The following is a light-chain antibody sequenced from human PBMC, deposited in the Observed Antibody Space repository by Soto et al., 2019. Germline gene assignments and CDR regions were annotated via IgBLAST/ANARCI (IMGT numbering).Light chain of an antibody. V-gene: IGKV1-5*01. CDR1: QNIGKW. Sequence: QLTQSPSTLSASVGDRATITCRASQNIGKWLAWYQQKPGKAPKLLIYGASSLQSGVPSRFSGSGSGTDFTLTISRLEPEDFAVYYCQQYGSSGTFGQGTKVDIK. J-gene: IGKJ1*01. CDR3: QQYGSSGT. CDR2: GAS.